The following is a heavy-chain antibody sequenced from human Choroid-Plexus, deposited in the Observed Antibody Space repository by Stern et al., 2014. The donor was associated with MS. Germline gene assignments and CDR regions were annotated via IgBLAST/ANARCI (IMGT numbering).Heavy chain of an antibody. Sequence: VQLVESGGGVVQPGRPLRLSCVASGFTFGSCAMHWVRQAPGKGLEWVAGASYDGSNKYYADSGKGRFTISRGNSQNTLYMQMSSLRPEDTAVYFCAKDRQYLTYFFDHWGQGSLVTVSS. V-gene: IGHV3-30*18. CDR3: AKDRQYLTYFFDH. CDR2: ASYDGSNK. D-gene: IGHD2/OR15-2a*01. J-gene: IGHJ5*02. CDR1: GFTFGSCA.